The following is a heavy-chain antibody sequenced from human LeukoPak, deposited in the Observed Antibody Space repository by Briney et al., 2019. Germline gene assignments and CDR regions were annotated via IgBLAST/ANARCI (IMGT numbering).Heavy chain of an antibody. Sequence: ASVKVSCKASGSTFSSYAISWVRQAPGQGLEWMGGIIPIFGTANYAQKFQGRVTITADESTSTAYMELSSLRSEDTAVYYCAITIFGVVTFDYWGQGTLVTVSS. J-gene: IGHJ4*02. CDR3: AITIFGVVTFDY. CDR1: GSTFSSYA. V-gene: IGHV1-69*13. CDR2: IIPIFGTA. D-gene: IGHD3-3*01.